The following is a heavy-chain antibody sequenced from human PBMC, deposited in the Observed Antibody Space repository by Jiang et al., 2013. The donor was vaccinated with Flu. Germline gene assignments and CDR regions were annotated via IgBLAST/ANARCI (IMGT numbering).Heavy chain of an antibody. V-gene: IGHV3-11*01. D-gene: IGHD2-15*01. Sequence: MSWIRQAPGKGLEWVSYISSSGSTIYYADSVKGRFTISRDNAKNSLYLQMNSLRAEDTAVYYCARRVVDQGGIDYWGQGTLVTVSS. CDR2: ISSSGSTI. CDR3: ARRVVDQGGIDY. J-gene: IGHJ4*02.